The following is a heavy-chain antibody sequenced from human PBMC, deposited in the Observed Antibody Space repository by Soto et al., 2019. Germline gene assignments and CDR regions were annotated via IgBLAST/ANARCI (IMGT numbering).Heavy chain of an antibody. CDR3: ARTSNGALDY. Sequence: GVLRLSCAASGFTFSSYVMSWVRQAPGRGLEGVSGIRGSGAYTYQTDSVKGRFTLSRDSSKNTLYLAMNSLGAEDTAVYYCARTSNGALDYWGQGTLVTVSS. D-gene: IGHD2-8*01. CDR1: GFTFSSYV. CDR2: IRGSGAYT. V-gene: IGHV3-23*01. J-gene: IGHJ4*02.